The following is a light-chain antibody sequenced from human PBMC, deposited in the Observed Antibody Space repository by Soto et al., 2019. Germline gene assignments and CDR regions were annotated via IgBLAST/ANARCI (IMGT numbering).Light chain of an antibody. Sequence: LTQPPSVSGAPGQRVTISCTGSSSNIGAGYDVHWYQQLPGTAPKLLIYGNSNRPSGVPDRFSGSKSGTSASLAITGLQAEDEADYYCQSYDSSLSGHVVFGGGTKLTVL. CDR1: SSNIGAGYD. CDR2: GNS. V-gene: IGLV1-40*01. CDR3: QSYDSSLSGHVV. J-gene: IGLJ2*01.